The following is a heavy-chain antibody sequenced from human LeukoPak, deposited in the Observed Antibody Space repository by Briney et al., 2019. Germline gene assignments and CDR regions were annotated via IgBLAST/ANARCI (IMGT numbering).Heavy chain of an antibody. Sequence: SETLSLTCTVSGGSISSYYWSWIRQPPGKGLEWIGYIYYSGSTNYNPSLKSRVTISVDTSKNQFSLKLSSVTAADTAVYYCARDKGVRRWELPIHAFDIWGQGTMVTVSS. CDR3: ARDKGVRRWELPIHAFDI. D-gene: IGHD1-26*01. J-gene: IGHJ3*02. CDR1: GGSISSYY. V-gene: IGHV4-59*01. CDR2: IYYSGST.